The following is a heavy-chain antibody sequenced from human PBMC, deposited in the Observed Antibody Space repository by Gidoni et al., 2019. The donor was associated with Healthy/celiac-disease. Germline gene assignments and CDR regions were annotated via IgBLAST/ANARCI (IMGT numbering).Heavy chain of an antibody. Sequence: EINHSGSTNYNPSLKSRVTISVDTSKNQFSLKLSSVTAADTAVYYCARGPWYYDFWSDYYGRAYFDYWGQGTLVTVSS. V-gene: IGHV4-34*01. D-gene: IGHD3-3*01. J-gene: IGHJ4*02. CDR3: ARGPWYYDFWSDYYGRAYFDY. CDR2: INHSGST.